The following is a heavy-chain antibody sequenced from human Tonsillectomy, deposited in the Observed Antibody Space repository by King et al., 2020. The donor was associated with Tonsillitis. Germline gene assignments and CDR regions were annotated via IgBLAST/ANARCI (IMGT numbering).Heavy chain of an antibody. Sequence: VQLVESGAEVKKPGSSVKVSCKASGGTFSSYAFSWVRQAPGQGLEWMGGIIPIFGTANYAQKFQGRVTITADESTSTAYMELSSLRSEDTAVYYCARYYTDYYDSSGSQPGGYWGQGPLVTVSS. CDR2: IIPIFGTA. CDR3: ARYYTDYYDSSGSQPGGY. V-gene: IGHV1-69*01. J-gene: IGHJ4*02. CDR1: GGTFSSYA. D-gene: IGHD3-22*01.